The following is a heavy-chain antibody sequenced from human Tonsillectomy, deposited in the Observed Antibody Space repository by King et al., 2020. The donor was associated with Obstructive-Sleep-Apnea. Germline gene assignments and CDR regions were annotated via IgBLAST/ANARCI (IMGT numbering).Heavy chain of an antibody. CDR3: ARLPGGNYGMDV. Sequence: VQLQESGPGLVKPSQALSLTCTVSGGSISSGGYHWSWIRQHPGKGLEWIGYSYYSGSTYYNPTLKSRVTRTVDTCKKECYLKLSYGTAADTAVYYCARLPGGNYGMDVWGQGTTVTVSS. CDR1: GGSISSGGYH. V-gene: IGHV4-31*03. CDR2: SYYSGST. J-gene: IGHJ6*02. D-gene: IGHD3-16*01.